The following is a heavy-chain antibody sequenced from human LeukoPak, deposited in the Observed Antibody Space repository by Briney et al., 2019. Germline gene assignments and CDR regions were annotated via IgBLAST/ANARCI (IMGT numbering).Heavy chain of an antibody. Sequence: PGGSLRLSCAASGFSVTTEYMDWVRQTPGKGLEWVSILYPEGNAYYSDSVKGRFSISRDTSKNMVYLQMFSLRVEDTAVYHCVRGLGWFYYAFDIWGQGTPVTVSS. CDR2: LYPEGNA. D-gene: IGHD3-10*01. CDR3: VRGLGWFYYAFDI. CDR1: GFSVTTEY. J-gene: IGHJ3*02. V-gene: IGHV3-66*01.